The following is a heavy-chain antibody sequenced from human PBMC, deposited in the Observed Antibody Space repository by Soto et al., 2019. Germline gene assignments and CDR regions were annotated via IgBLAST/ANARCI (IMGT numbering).Heavy chain of an antibody. V-gene: IGHV3-66*01. Sequence: GGSLRPSCAASGFTASTNYMSGARQAPGKGLEWVSVIYSGGSTYYADSVKGRFTISRDNSKNTLYLQMNSLRAEDTAVYYCARDLVGSFDYWGQGTLVTVSS. CDR1: GFTASTNY. CDR3: ARDLVGSFDY. J-gene: IGHJ4*02. D-gene: IGHD2-21*01. CDR2: IYSGGST.